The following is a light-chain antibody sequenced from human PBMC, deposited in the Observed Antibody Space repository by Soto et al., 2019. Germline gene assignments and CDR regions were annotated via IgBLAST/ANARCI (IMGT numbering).Light chain of an antibody. CDR1: QSISSS. V-gene: IGKV1-5*01. J-gene: IGKJ1*01. Sequence: DIQMTQSPSTLSASVGDIVTITCRASQSISSSLAWYQQKPGKAPKLLIYDASNLESGVPSIFSGSGSGTEFTLTISSLPPDNFATYYCKQYSTYSKFGQGTKVDIK. CDR2: DAS. CDR3: KQYSTYSK.